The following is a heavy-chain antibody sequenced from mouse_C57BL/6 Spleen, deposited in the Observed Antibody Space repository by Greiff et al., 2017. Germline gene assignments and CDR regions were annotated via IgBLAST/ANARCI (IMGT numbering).Heavy chain of an antibody. Sequence: EVHLVESEGGLVQPGSSMKLSCTASGFTFSDYYMAWVRQVPEKGLEWVANINYDGSSTYYLDSLKSRFIISRDNAKNILYLQMSSLKSEDTATYYCARDLYERGAMDYWGQGTSVTVSS. CDR3: ARDLYERGAMDY. CDR1: GFTFSDYY. J-gene: IGHJ4*01. D-gene: IGHD1-1*01. V-gene: IGHV5-16*01. CDR2: INYDGSST.